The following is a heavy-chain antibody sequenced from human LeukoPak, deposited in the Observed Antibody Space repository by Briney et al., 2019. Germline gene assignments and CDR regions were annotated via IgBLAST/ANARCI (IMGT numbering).Heavy chain of an antibody. D-gene: IGHD4-11*01. Sequence: SETLSLTCAVSVDSIGSSSWWSWVSQPPGKGLEWIGEVYHTGSTKCNPSLKSRVSMSVDKSKNQFSLKMSSVTAADTAVYYCASSNNYVWFDPWGQGALVTVSS. V-gene: IGHV4-4*02. CDR1: VDSIGSSSW. J-gene: IGHJ5*02. CDR2: VYHTGST. CDR3: ASSNNYVWFDP.